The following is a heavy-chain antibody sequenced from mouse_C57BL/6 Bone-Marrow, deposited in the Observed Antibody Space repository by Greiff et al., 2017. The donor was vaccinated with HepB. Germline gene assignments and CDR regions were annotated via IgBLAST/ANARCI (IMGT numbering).Heavy chain of an antibody. D-gene: IGHD2-1*01. CDR2: IYPGDGDT. V-gene: IGHV1-82*01. CDR3: AVYGNYDY. Sequence: QVQLKEPGPEPVKPGASVKISCKASGYAFSSSWMNWVKQRPGKGLEWIGRIYPGDGDTNYNGKFKGKATLTADKSSSTAYMQLSSLTSEDSAVYFCAVYGNYDYWGQGTTLPVSS. J-gene: IGHJ2*01. CDR1: GYAFSSSW.